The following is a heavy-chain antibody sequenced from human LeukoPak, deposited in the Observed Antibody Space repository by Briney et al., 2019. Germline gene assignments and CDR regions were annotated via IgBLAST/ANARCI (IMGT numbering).Heavy chain of an antibody. J-gene: IGHJ3*02. CDR3: ARDSYYDNSGEGAFDI. Sequence: SETLSLTCGVSGGSISTIGYSWSWIRQPPGKGLEWIGYIYQSGSTSYNPSLQRRVTISIDRSKNQFSLKLSSVTAADAAVYYCARDSYYDNSGEGAFDIWGQGTMVTVSA. V-gene: IGHV4-30-2*01. CDR2: IYQSGST. D-gene: IGHD3-22*01. CDR1: GGSISTIGYS.